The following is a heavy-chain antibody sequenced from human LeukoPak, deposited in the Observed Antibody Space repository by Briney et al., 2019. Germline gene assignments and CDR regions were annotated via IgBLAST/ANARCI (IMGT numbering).Heavy chain of an antibody. CDR1: GGSFSGYY. CDR2: INHSGST. Sequence: SETLSLTCAVYGGSFSGYYWSWIRQPPGKGLEWIGEINHSGSTNYNPSLKSRVTISVDMSKNQFSLKLSSVTAADSAVYYCARGPPAKPGTGYYYGMDVWGQGTTVTVSS. V-gene: IGHV4-34*01. D-gene: IGHD2-2*01. J-gene: IGHJ6*02. CDR3: ARGPPAKPGTGYYYGMDV.